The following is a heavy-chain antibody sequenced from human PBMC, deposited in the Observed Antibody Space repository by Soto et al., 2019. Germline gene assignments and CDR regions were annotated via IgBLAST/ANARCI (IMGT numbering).Heavy chain of an antibody. CDR1: GFSLSNARMG. J-gene: IGHJ3*02. D-gene: IGHD2-15*01. CDR2: IFSNDEK. Sequence: QVTLKESGPVLVKPTETLTLTCTVSGFSLSNARMGVSWIRQPPGKALEWLAHIFSNDEKSYSTSLKSRLTTSKDTSKSQVVITMTNMHPVDTATYYCARINAYCTGGRCYAQDAFDIWGQGTMVTVSS. V-gene: IGHV2-26*01. CDR3: ARINAYCTGGRCYAQDAFDI.